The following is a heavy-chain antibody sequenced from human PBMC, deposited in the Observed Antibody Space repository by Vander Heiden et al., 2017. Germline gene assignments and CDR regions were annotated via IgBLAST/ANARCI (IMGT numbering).Heavy chain of an antibody. D-gene: IGHD2-21*01. CDR3: ARHRGVQSMYSYYAMDV. CDR1: TFCNSG. CDR2: IWYEGTNI. J-gene: IGHJ6*02. Sequence: TFCNSGMHWVRHAPGKGLEWVAVIWYEGTNIYYTDSVKGRFTISRDNSKNTLYLLMNTLGADDTAVYYCARHRGVQSMYSYYAMDVWGQGTTVTVSS. V-gene: IGHV3-33*01.